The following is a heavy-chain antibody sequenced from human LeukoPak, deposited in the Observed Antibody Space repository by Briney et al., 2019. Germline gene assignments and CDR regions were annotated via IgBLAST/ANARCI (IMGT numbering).Heavy chain of an antibody. D-gene: IGHD2-21*02. J-gene: IGHJ3*02. CDR3: TTDPLAYCGGDCSEGAFDI. CDR1: GFTFSSYA. Sequence: GGSLRLSCAASGFTFSSYAMSWVRPAPGKGLEWGSTISGSGGSTYYADSVKGRFTISRDNSKNTLYLQMNSLKTEDTAVYYCTTDPLAYCGGDCSEGAFDIWGQGTMVTVSS. CDR2: ISGSGGST. V-gene: IGHV3-23*01.